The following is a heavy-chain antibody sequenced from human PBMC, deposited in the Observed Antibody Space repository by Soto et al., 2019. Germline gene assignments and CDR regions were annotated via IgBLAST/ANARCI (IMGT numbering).Heavy chain of an antibody. D-gene: IGHD4-17*01. Sequence: PGGSLRLSCTASGITFINAWMSWFRQVPGKGLEWVGRIKNRADGGTTDYAAPVRGRFTISRDDSKNTLFLQMNSLEVEDTAVYYCTTDPGDYEDFWGQGTLVTVSS. CDR3: TTDPGDYEDF. V-gene: IGHV3-15*01. CDR2: IKNRADGGTT. J-gene: IGHJ4*02. CDR1: GITFINAW.